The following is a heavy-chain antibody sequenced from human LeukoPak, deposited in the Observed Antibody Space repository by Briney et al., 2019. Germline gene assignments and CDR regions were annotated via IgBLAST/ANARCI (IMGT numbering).Heavy chain of an antibody. CDR2: TYYSGST. V-gene: IGHV4-30-4*08. J-gene: IGHJ4*02. CDR3: PRVPYYDPMGGGFDY. Sequence: PSETLSLTCTVSGGSISSGDYYWSWIRQPPGKGLERIGYTYYSGSTYYNPSLKSRVTISVDTPKTQPSLRLSSGTAADAAVYYWPRVPYYDPMGGGFDYWGQRTLVTVSS. CDR1: GGSISSGDYY. D-gene: IGHD3-3*01.